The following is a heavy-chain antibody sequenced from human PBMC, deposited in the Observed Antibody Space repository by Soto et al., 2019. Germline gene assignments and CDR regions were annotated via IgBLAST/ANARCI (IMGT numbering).Heavy chain of an antibody. V-gene: IGHV1-3*01. J-gene: IGHJ6*02. CDR3: ARDSEPGYYDFWSGYLAPTIYYGMDV. CDR2: INAGNGNT. Sequence: ASVKVSCKASGYTFTSYAMHWVRQAPGQRLEWMGWINAGNGNTKYSQKFQGRVTITRDTSASTAYMELSSLRSEDTAVYYCARDSEPGYYDFWSGYLAPTIYYGMDVCGQGTTVTGSS. CDR1: GYTFTSYA. D-gene: IGHD3-3*01.